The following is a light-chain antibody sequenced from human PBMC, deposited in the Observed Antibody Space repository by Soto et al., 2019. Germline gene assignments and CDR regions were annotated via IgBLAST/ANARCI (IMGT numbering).Light chain of an antibody. CDR2: DVN. Sequence: QSALTQPPSASGSPGQSVTISCTGTSSDVGRYNYVSWYQQHPGKAPKLMISDVNNRASGVPDRFSGSNSSNTASLTISALHYEEEDYYYCRSYAGTPFVFGAGTQLTVL. V-gene: IGLV2-8*01. CDR1: SSDVGRYNY. CDR3: RSYAGTPFV. J-gene: IGLJ7*01.